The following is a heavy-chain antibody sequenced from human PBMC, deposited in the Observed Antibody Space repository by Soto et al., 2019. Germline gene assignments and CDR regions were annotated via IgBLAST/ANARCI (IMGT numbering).Heavy chain of an antibody. CDR3: ASQGRHSGSSWLRGNFQH. J-gene: IGHJ1*01. D-gene: IGHD1-26*01. Sequence: SAVKGSCKASGGTFSSYAISWVRQAPGQGLEWMGGIIPIFGTANYAQKFQGRVTITADESTSTAYMELSSLRSEDTAVYYCASQGRHSGSSWLRGNFQHWGQGTLVTVYS. CDR2: IIPIFGTA. CDR1: GGTFSSYA. V-gene: IGHV1-69*13.